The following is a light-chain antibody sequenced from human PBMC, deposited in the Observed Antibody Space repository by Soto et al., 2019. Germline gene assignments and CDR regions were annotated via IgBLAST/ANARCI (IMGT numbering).Light chain of an antibody. V-gene: IGKV3-20*01. CDR3: QQYGSWT. Sequence: EIVLTQSPGTLSVSPGERATLSCRASQTISSSYLAWYRQKPGQAPSLLIYGTSSRATGIPDRFSGSGSGTDFTLTIIRLEPEDSAIYYCQQYGSWTFGQGTKVEIK. CDR1: QTISSSY. CDR2: GTS. J-gene: IGKJ1*01.